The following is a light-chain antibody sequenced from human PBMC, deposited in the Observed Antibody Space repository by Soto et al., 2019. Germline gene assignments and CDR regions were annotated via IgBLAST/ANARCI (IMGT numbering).Light chain of an antibody. Sequence: DIQMTQSPSTLSASVGDRVTITCRASQSISNSLAWFQQKPGKAPKVLIYQTSKLHNGVPSRFSGSGSGTEFTITISGLQPDDFATYYCQRYISDSETFGQWTKVEIK. V-gene: IGKV1-5*03. CDR1: QSISNS. J-gene: IGKJ1*01. CDR2: QTS. CDR3: QRYISDSET.